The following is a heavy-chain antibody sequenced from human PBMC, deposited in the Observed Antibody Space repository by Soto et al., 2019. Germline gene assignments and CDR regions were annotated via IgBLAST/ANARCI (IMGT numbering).Heavy chain of an antibody. CDR2: ISWNSGSI. CDR1: GFTFDDYA. Sequence: GGSLRLSCAASGFTFDDYAMHWVRQAPGKGLEWVSGISWNSGSIGYADSVKGRFTISRDNAKSSLYLQMNSLRAEDTALYYCAKDLGYCSSTSCYRPEAGNDAFEMWGPETMVTVSS. V-gene: IGHV3-9*01. D-gene: IGHD2-2*02. CDR3: AKDLGYCSSTSCYRPEAGNDAFEM. J-gene: IGHJ3*02.